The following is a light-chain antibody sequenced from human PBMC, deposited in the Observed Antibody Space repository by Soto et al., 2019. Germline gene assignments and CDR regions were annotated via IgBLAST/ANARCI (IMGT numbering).Light chain of an antibody. CDR1: QSVSSY. Sequence: EIVLKQSPATLSLSPGERATLSCRASQSVSSYLAWYQQKPGQAPRLLIYATSNRATGIPARFSGSGSGTDFTLTISSLEPEDFAVYYCQQRSSWPFTFGPGTKVD. J-gene: IGKJ3*01. V-gene: IGKV3-11*01. CDR2: ATS. CDR3: QQRSSWPFT.